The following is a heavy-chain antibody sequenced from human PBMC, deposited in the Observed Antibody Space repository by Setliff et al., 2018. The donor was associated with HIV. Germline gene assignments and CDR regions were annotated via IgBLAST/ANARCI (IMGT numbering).Heavy chain of an antibody. CDR1: GFTFSASA. CDR3: VAATTEGFDP. D-gene: IGHD6-13*01. CDR2: IRSKASAYAT. V-gene: IGHV3-73*01. J-gene: IGHJ5*02. Sequence: GGSLRLSCAASGFTFSASAIHWVRQASGKGPEWVGHIRSKASAYATASAASVKGRFPVSRDDSSDTAYLHMSNLKSEDTAVYYCVAATTEGFDPGGQGTPVTVLL.